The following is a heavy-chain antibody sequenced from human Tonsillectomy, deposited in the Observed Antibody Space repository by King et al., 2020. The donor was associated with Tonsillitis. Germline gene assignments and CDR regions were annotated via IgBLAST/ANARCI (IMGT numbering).Heavy chain of an antibody. J-gene: IGHJ4*02. Sequence: ITLKESGPTLVKPTQTLTLTCTFSGFSLTTSGEGVGWIRQPPGKALEWLALIYWTDDKRYSPSLKSRLTITKDTSKHQVVLTMTKMDPVDTATYYCAHRQTSSGSYYDPGYFDYWGQGTLVTVSS. V-gene: IGHV2-5*01. CDR1: GFSLTTSGEG. CDR3: AHRQTSSGSYYDPGYFDY. D-gene: IGHD1-26*01. CDR2: IYWTDDK.